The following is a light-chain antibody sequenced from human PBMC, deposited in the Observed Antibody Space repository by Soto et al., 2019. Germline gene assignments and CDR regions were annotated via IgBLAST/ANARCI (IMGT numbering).Light chain of an antibody. Sequence: DIQITQSPSSLSASVGDRVTITCRASQSISSYLNGYQQKPGKAPKLLIYAASSLQSGVPSRFSGSGSGTDFTLTISSLQPEDFATYYCQQSYSTPKTFGGGTKVDI. CDR3: QQSYSTPKT. CDR1: QSISSY. V-gene: IGKV1-39*01. J-gene: IGKJ4*01. CDR2: AAS.